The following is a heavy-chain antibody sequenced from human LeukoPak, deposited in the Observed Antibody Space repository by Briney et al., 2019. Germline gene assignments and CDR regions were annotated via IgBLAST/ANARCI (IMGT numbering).Heavy chain of an antibody. CDR2: IYSGGST. Sequence: PGGSLRLSCAASGFTVSSNYMSWARKAQGKGLEWVSVIYSGGSTYYADSVKGRFTISRDNSKNTLYLQMNSLRAEDAAVYYCARFARVPFWGQGTLVTVSS. J-gene: IGHJ4*02. CDR3: ARFARVPF. D-gene: IGHD3-10*01. V-gene: IGHV3-53*01. CDR1: GFTVSSNY.